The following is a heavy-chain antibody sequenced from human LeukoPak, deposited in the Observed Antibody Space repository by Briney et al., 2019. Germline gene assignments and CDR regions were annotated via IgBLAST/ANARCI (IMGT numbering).Heavy chain of an antibody. V-gene: IGHV3-30*18. CDR3: AKGQVGAALDI. CDR1: GFTFSSYI. D-gene: IGHD1-26*01. CDR2: ISYDGSTK. J-gene: IGHJ3*02. Sequence: PGRSLRLSCAASGFTFSSYIMHWVRQAPGKGLEWVAVISYDGSTKYYADSVKGRFTISRDNSKNTLYVQMNSVRPEDTAVYYCAKGQVGAALDIWGQGTMVTVSS.